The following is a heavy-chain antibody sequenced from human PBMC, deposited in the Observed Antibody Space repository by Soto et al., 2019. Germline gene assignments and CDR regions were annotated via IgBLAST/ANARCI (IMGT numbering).Heavy chain of an antibody. CDR3: AKGASIVTRLWLGD. CDR2: ISDDGTSK. V-gene: IGHV3-30*18. Sequence: QVQLVESGGGVVQPGRSLRLSCAASGFTFSSYAMHWVRQAPGKGLEWVAVISDDGTSKYYADSVKGRFIISRVNSKNTLYVQMNSLRAEDTAVYYCAKGASIVTRLWLGDWGQGTRVTVSS. J-gene: IGHJ4*02. D-gene: IGHD6-6*01. CDR1: GFTFSSYA.